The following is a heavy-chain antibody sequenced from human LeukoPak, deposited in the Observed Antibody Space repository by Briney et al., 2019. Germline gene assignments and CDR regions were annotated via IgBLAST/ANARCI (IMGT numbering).Heavy chain of an antibody. D-gene: IGHD3-10*01. CDR1: GFTLRSYA. CDR2: ISGSDGNT. Sequence: PGGSLRLSCAAPGFTLRSYAMNWVRQAPGEGLEWVSAISGSDGNTYYADSVKGRFTISRDDSKNTLYLQMNRLRAEDTALYYCAKAATFYYGSDLWGQGILVAVSS. V-gene: IGHV3-23*01. CDR3: AKAATFYYGSDL. J-gene: IGHJ4*02.